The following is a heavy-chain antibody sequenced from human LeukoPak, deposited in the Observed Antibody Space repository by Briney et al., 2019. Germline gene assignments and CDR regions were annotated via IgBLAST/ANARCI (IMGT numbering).Heavy chain of an antibody. CDR3: ARAEMSSGSFID. D-gene: IGHD3-10*01. J-gene: IGHJ4*02. CDR1: GGSISSYY. V-gene: IGHV4-59*01. CDR2: IYYSGST. Sequence: SETLSLTCTVSGGSISSYYWSWIRQPPGKGLEWIGYIYYSGSTNYNPSLKSRVTIPVDTSRNQFSLNLSSVTAADTAVYYCARAEMSSGSFIDWGQGTLVTVSS.